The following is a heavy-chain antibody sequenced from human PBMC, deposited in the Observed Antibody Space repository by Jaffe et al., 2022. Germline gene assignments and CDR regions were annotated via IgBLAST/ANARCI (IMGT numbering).Heavy chain of an antibody. V-gene: IGHV3-73*01. CDR3: ANSLSAVIDS. CDR1: GFSFGDSS. J-gene: IGHJ4*02. Sequence: EVQLVESGGGLVQPGESLKISCAGSGFSFGDSSMHWVRQASGKGLEWIGRIKTKTNKYATIYAASMKDRVTISRDDSKNMAYLQLNSLTTEDTAVYFCANSLSAVIDSWGQGTLVTVSS. D-gene: IGHD2-2*01. CDR2: IKTKTNKYAT.